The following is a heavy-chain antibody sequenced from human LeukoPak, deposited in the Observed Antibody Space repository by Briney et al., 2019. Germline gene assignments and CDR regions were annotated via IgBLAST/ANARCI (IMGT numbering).Heavy chain of an antibody. Sequence: PGGSLRLSCAASGFTFSSYWMHWVRQAPGKGLEWVSVIYSGGSTYYADSVKGRFTISRDNSKNTLYLQMNSLRAEDTAVYYCARGKGDSYYYGVDAWGQGTTVTVSS. V-gene: IGHV3-53*01. CDR1: GFTFSSYW. J-gene: IGHJ6*02. CDR3: ARGKGDSYYYGVDA. CDR2: IYSGGST.